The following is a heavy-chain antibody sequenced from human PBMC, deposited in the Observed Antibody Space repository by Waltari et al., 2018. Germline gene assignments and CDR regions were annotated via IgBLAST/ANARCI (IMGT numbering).Heavy chain of an antibody. CDR1: GGSISSYY. V-gene: IGHV4-59*01. CDR2: IYYSGST. CDR3: AREGSGSYGY. D-gene: IGHD1-26*01. J-gene: IGHJ4*02. Sequence: QVQLQESGPGLVKPSETLSLTCTVSGGSISSYYWSWIRQPPGKGLEWIGYIYYSGSTNYNPSLKSRVTISVDTSKNQFSLKLSSVTAADTAVYYCAREGSGSYGYWGQGTLVTVSS.